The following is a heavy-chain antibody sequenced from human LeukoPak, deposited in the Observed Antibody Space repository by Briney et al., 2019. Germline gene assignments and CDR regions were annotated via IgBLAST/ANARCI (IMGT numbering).Heavy chain of an antibody. V-gene: IGHV3-13*01. CDR3: ATWPGGWYGEDS. Sequence: PGGSLRLSCAASGFTFSSYDMHWVRQATGKGLEWVSAIGTAGDTYYPGSVKGRFTISRENAKNSLYLQMNSLRAEDTAVYYCATWPGGWYGEDSWGQGTLVTVSS. CDR2: IGTAGDT. CDR1: GFTFSSYD. D-gene: IGHD6-19*01. J-gene: IGHJ4*02.